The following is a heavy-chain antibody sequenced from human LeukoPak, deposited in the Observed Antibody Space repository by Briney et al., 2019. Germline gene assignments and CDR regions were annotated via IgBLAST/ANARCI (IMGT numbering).Heavy chain of an antibody. J-gene: IGHJ4*02. CDR3: ARGSMEGPTSSGYDY. CDR2: ISYDGSNK. V-gene: IGHV3-30*04. CDR1: GFTFSSYA. D-gene: IGHD5-12*01. Sequence: GGSLRLSCAASGFTFSSYAMHWVRQAPGKGLEWVAVISYDGSNKYYADSVKGRFTISRDNSKNTLYLQMNSLRAEDTAVYYCARGSMEGPTSSGYDYWGQGTLVTVSS.